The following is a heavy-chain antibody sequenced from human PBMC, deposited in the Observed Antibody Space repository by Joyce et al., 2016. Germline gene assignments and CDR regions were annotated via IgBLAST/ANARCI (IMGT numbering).Heavy chain of an antibody. CDR3: AIRGWELLNYFDY. CDR1: GGSISSSSYY. CDR2: IYYSGST. D-gene: IGHD1-26*01. J-gene: IGHJ4*02. V-gene: IGHV4-39*01. Sequence: QLQLQESGPGLVKPSQTLSLTCSVSGGSISSSSYYWGWIRQPPGMGLEWIGSIYYSGSTYYNPSLKSRVTISVDTSKNQFSLKLSSVTAADTAVYYCAIRGWELLNYFDYWGQGTLVTVPS.